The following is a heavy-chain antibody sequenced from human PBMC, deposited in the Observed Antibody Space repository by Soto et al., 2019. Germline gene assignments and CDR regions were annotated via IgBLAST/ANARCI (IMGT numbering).Heavy chain of an antibody. D-gene: IGHD6-13*01. J-gene: IGHJ4*02. Sequence: ETLSLTCTVSGGSIGSGSYYWGWIRQSTGKGLEWIGGIYYRGDTYYNPSLRSRVTISVDTSKHPFSLKMSSETATDTAVYYWARHKDTISRYLHPDNWGQGTLVTVSS. CDR1: GGSIGSGSYY. CDR2: IYYRGDT. V-gene: IGHV4-39*01. CDR3: ARHKDTISRYLHPDN.